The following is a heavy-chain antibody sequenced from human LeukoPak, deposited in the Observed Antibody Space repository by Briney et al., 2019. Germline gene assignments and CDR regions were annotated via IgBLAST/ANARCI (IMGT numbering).Heavy chain of an antibody. CDR2: ISDSGGST. CDR3: AKDGSMFDP. D-gene: IGHD1-26*01. Sequence: GGSLRLSCAASGFIFSCHAMSWVRQAPGKGLEWVSGISDSGGSTYHADSVKGRFTVSRDNSKNTLYLQMNSLRVEDTAVYYCAKDGSMFDPWGQGTLVTVAS. CDR1: GFIFSCHA. V-gene: IGHV3-23*01. J-gene: IGHJ5*02.